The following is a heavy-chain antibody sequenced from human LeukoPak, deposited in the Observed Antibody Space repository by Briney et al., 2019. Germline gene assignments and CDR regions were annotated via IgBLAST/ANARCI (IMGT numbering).Heavy chain of an antibody. V-gene: IGHV4-59*01. CDR3: ARGFSHPED. J-gene: IGHJ4*02. D-gene: IGHD1-14*01. CDR1: GGSIGSYY. CDR2: IYNSGNS. Sequence: KPSETLSLTCTVSGGSIGSYYWSWIRQPPGKGLEWIGYIYNSGNSNYNTSLKSRIAISIDTSKNQFSLKLTSVTAADTAVYYCARGFSHPEDWGQGTLVAVSS.